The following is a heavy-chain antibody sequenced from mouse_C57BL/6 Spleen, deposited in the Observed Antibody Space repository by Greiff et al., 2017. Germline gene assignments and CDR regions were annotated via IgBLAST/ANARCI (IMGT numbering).Heavy chain of an antibody. J-gene: IGHJ1*03. CDR3: ARNRYYGSGHWYFDV. D-gene: IGHD1-1*01. V-gene: IGHV1-9*01. CDR1: GYTFTGYW. CDR2: ILPGSGST. Sequence: QVQLQQSGAELMKPGASVKLSCKATGYTFTGYWIEWVKQRPGHGLEWIGEILPGSGSTNYHEKFKGKATFTADTSSNTAYMQLSSLTTEDSAIYYCARNRYYGSGHWYFDVWGTGTTVTVSS.